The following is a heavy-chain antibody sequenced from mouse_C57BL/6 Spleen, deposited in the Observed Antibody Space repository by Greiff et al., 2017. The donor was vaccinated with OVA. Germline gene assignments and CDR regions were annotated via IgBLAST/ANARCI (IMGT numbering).Heavy chain of an antibody. D-gene: IGHD3-1*01. J-gene: IGHJ3*01. CDR3: ARSGLPGFAY. V-gene: IGHV5-15*01. Sequence: EVKVVESGGGLVQPGGSLKLSCAASGFTFSDYGMAWVRQAPRKGPEWVAFISNLAYSIYYADTVTGRFTISRENAKNTLYLEMSSLRSEDTAMYYCARSGLPGFAYWGQGTLVTVSA. CDR2: ISNLAYSI. CDR1: GFTFSDYG.